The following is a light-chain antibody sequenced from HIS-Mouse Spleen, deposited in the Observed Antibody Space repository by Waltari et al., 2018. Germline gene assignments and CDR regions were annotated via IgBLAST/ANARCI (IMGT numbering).Light chain of an antibody. Sequence: QSALTQPRSVSGSPGQSVTISCTGTSSDGGGYHYVSWYQQHPGKAPKLMIYDVSKRPSGVPDRFSGSKSGNTASLTISGLQAEDEADYYCCSYAGSYTFYVFGTGTKVTVL. CDR2: DVS. V-gene: IGLV2-11*01. CDR1: SSDGGGYHY. CDR3: CSYAGSYTFYV. J-gene: IGLJ1*01.